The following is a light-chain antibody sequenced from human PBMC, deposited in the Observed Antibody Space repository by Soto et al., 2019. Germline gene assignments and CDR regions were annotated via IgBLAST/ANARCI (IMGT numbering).Light chain of an antibody. J-gene: IGKJ1*01. CDR1: QSITTY. V-gene: IGKV1-39*01. Sequence: DFPMPQSPSTLSASVGDRVTITCRASQSITTYVNWYQQKLGKAPTLLIYAASSLQSRVPSRFSGRGSGTDFALTISSLQPEDFATNFGQQCYSSARTFGQGNKVDI. CDR3: QQCYSSART. CDR2: AAS.